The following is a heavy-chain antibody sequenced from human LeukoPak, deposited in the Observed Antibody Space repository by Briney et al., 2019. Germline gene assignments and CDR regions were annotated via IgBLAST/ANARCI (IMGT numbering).Heavy chain of an antibody. J-gene: IGHJ6*03. V-gene: IGHV3-9*01. D-gene: IGHD3-9*01. CDR3: ARAGSVLRYFDWLVESFYYMDV. CDR1: GFTFYDYA. CDR2: ISWNSGSI. Sequence: GGSLRLSCAASGFTFYDYAMHWVRHARGKGLEWVSGISWNSGSIGYADSVKGRFTISRDNAKNSLYLQMNSLRAEDTAVYYCARAGSVLRYFDWLVESFYYMDVWGKGTTVTISS.